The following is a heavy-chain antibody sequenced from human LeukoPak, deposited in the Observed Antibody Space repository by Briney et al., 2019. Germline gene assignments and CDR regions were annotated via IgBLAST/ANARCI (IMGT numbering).Heavy chain of an antibody. V-gene: IGHV3-21*01. J-gene: IGHJ4*02. D-gene: IGHD2-2*01. Sequence: PGGSLRLSCAASGFTLRSYSMNWVRQAPGKGLEWVSSISSSSSYIYYADSVKGRFTISRDNAKNSLYLQMNSLRAEDTAVYYCARYYCSSTSCPSHYFDYWGQGTLVTVSS. CDR1: GFTLRSYS. CDR3: ARYYCSSTSCPSHYFDY. CDR2: ISSSSSYI.